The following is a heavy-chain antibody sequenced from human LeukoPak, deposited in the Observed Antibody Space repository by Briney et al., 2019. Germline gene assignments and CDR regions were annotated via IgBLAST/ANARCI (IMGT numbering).Heavy chain of an antibody. CDR1: GGSISSGDYY. D-gene: IGHD4-23*01. V-gene: IGHV4-30-4*01. J-gene: IGHJ6*02. CDR2: IYYSGST. CDR3: ARDPGGAVISPDYYYGMDV. Sequence: SETLSLTCTVSGGSISSGDYYWSWIRQPPGKGLEWIGYIYYSGSTYYNPSLKSRVTISVDTSKNQFSLKLNSVTAADTAVYYCARDPGGAVISPDYYYGMDVWGQGTAVTVSS.